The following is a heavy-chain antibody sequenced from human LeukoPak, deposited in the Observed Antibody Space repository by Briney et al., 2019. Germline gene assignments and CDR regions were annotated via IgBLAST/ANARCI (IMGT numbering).Heavy chain of an antibody. CDR1: GGSISSSNW. CDR2: IYHSGST. V-gene: IGHV4-4*02. Sequence: SGTLSLACAVSGGSISSSNWWSWVRQPPGKGLEWIGEIYHSGSTNYNPSLKSRVTISVDKSKNQFSLKLSSVTAADTAVYYCARGTLVGAIYNWFDPWGQGTLVTVSS. D-gene: IGHD1-26*01. CDR3: ARGTLVGAIYNWFDP. J-gene: IGHJ5*02.